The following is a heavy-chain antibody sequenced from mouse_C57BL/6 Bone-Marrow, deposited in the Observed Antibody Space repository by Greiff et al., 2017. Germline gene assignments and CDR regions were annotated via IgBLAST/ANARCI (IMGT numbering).Heavy chain of an antibody. CDR2: IDPSDSYT. D-gene: IGHD2-12*01. CDR1: GYTFTSYW. CDR3: ARLGCLRPCAY. Sequence: QVQLQQSGAELVMPGASVKLSCKASGYTFTSYWMHWVKQRPGQGLEWIGEIDPSDSYTNYNQKFKGKSTLTVDKSSSTAYMQLSSLTSEDSAVYDCARLGCLRPCAYWGQGTLVTVSS. V-gene: IGHV1-69*01. J-gene: IGHJ3*01.